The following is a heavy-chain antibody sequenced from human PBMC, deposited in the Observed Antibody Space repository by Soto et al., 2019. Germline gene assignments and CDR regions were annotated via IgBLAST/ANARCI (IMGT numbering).Heavy chain of an antibody. J-gene: IGHJ4*02. Sequence: QVQLQESGPGLVKPSATLTLTCTVSGASITTSYWSWIRQPPGKGLEWIGYIFHRGTTNYNPSLASRVYTSVDTSNNLFSLTMTSVTAADTAVYYCARTHFRQALGTVLCYFDDCGQGTLVTVSS. CDR1: GASITTSY. D-gene: IGHD3-16*01. CDR3: ARTHFRQALGTVLCYFDD. CDR2: IFHRGTT. V-gene: IGHV4-59*01.